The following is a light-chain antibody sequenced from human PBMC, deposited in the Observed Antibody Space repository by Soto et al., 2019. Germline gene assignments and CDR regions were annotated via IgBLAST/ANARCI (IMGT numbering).Light chain of an antibody. CDR3: SSYTSSSTLDV. J-gene: IGLJ1*01. CDR2: DVS. CDR1: SSDVGGYNY. V-gene: IGLV2-14*01. Sequence: QSALTQPASVSGSPGQSITISCTGTSSDVGGYNYVSWYQQHPGKAPKLMIYDVSNRPSGVSNRFSGSKSGNRASLTISGLQAEDEADYYCSSYTSSSTLDVFGTGTKLTVL.